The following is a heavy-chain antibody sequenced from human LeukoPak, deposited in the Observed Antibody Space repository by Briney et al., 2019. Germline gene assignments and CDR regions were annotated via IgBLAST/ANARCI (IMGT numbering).Heavy chain of an antibody. CDR3: ARGLGEDIAVVPAASVFDP. V-gene: IGHV4-34*01. CDR1: GGSFSGYY. J-gene: IGHJ5*02. CDR2: INHSGST. Sequence: SETLSLTCAVYGGSFSGYYWSWIRQPPGKGLEWIGEINHSGSTNYNPSLKSRVTISVDTSKNQFSLKLSSVTAADTAVYYCARGLGEDIAVVPAASVFDPWGQGTLVTVSS. D-gene: IGHD2-2*01.